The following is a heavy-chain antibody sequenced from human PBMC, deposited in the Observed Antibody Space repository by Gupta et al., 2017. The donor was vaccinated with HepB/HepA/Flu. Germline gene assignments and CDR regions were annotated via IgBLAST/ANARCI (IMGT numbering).Heavy chain of an antibody. CDR3: AKDIYYGSAPWVQFDY. J-gene: IGHJ4*02. Sequence: EVQLLESGGDLVQPAGSLRLSCAASGFTFRSYAMGWVRQAPGQGLEWVSSISGSSGFTYYADSVKGRFTISRDNSKNTIYLQMNSLRAEDTAVYYCAKDIYYGSAPWVQFDYWGQGTLVTVSS. V-gene: IGHV3-23*01. D-gene: IGHD3-10*01. CDR1: GFTFRSYA. CDR2: ISGSSGFT.